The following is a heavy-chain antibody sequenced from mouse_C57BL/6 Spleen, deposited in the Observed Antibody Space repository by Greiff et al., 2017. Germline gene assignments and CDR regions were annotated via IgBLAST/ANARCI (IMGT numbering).Heavy chain of an antibody. CDR2: IDPEDGDT. Sequence: VQLQQSGAELVRPGASVKLSCTASGFNITDYYMHWVKQRPEQGLVWIGRIDPEDGDTEYAPTFPGKATMTADTSSNTAYLQLSSLTSEDTAVYYCTTDYYCSSPAYWGQGTLVTVSA. CDR1: GFNITDYY. J-gene: IGHJ3*01. CDR3: TTDYYCSSPAY. V-gene: IGHV14-1*01. D-gene: IGHD1-1*01.